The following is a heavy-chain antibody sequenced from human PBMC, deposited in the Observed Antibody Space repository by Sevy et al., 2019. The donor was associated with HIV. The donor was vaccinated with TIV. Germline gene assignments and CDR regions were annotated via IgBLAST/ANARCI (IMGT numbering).Heavy chain of an antibody. Sequence: ASVKVSCKASGYLFISYGINWVRQAPGQGLEWMRWISPYNGYTNSAQKFQHRVTLTTDTSTSTAYMELRSLRSDDTAVYYCARDDTYSDPARYHYSYMDVWGKGTTVTVSS. J-gene: IGHJ6*03. CDR2: ISPYNGYT. D-gene: IGHD1-26*01. V-gene: IGHV1-18*01. CDR3: ARDDTYSDPARYHYSYMDV. CDR1: GYLFISYG.